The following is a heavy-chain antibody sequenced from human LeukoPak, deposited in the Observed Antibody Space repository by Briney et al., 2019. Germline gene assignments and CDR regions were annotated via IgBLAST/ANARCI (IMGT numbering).Heavy chain of an antibody. Sequence: GGSLRLSCAASGFTFSNYWMNWVRQAPGKGLEWVSYISSSGSTIYYSDSVKGRFTISRDNSKNTLSLQMNSLRAEDTAVYYCAKTYCTSISCYFDYWGQGTLVTVSS. CDR1: GFTFSNYW. J-gene: IGHJ4*02. CDR3: AKTYCTSISCYFDY. CDR2: ISSSGSTI. D-gene: IGHD2-2*01. V-gene: IGHV3-48*01.